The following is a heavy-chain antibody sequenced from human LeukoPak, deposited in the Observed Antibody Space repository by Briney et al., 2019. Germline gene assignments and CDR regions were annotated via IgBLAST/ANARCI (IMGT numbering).Heavy chain of an antibody. CDR1: GFTFSSYS. V-gene: IGHV3-21*01. CDR2: ISSSSSYI. J-gene: IGHJ6*03. Sequence: SGRSLRLSCAASGFTFSSYSMNWVRQAPGEGLEWVSSISSSSSYIYYADSVKGRFTISRDNAKNSLYLQMNSLRGEDTAVYYCARHRRTRRGSYFYYYYYYMDVWGKGTTVTVSS. CDR3: ARHRRTRRGSYFYYYYYYMDV. D-gene: IGHD1-26*01.